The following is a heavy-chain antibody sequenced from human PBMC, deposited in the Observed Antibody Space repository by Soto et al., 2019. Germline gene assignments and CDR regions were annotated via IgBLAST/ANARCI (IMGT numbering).Heavy chain of an antibody. D-gene: IGHD3-22*01. J-gene: IGHJ4*02. CDR2: IFFSGTT. CDR1: CGSISSGDDY. V-gene: IGHV4-30-4*01. Sequence: PSETLSLTCTVSCGSISSGDDYCSCIRQPPGKGLEWIGYIFFSGTTYYNPSLKSRLNISIDTSKNQFSLRLSSVTAADTAVYYCASQXYFYDSGGRKRGIDYWGQGTLVTVSS. CDR3: ASQXYFYDSGGRKRGIDY.